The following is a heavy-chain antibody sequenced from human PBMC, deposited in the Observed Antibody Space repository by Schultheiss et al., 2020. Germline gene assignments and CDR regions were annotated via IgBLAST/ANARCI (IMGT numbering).Heavy chain of an antibody. J-gene: IGHJ5*02. CDR2: ISYDGSNK. CDR3: AREGLPSFYNWFDP. V-gene: IGHV3-30*03. Sequence: GGSLRLSCAASGFTFSSYGMHWVRQAPGKGLEWVAVISYDGSNKYYADSVKGRFTISRDNSKNTLYLQMNSLRAEDTAVYYCAREGLPSFYNWFDPWGQGTLVTVSS. CDR1: GFTFSSYG.